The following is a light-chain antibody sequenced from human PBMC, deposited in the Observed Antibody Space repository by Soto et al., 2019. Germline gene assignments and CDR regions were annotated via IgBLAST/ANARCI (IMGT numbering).Light chain of an antibody. CDR3: QSYDSSLRVYV. CDR1: SSNIGAGYD. V-gene: IGLV1-40*01. J-gene: IGLJ1*01. Sequence: QSVLTQPPSVSGAPGQRVTISCTGSSSNIGAGYDVHWYQQLPGTAPKLLIYGNSNRPSGVPDRFSGSKSGTSASLAITGLQAEDEAEYYCQSYDSSLRVYVFGTGTKVTVL. CDR2: GNS.